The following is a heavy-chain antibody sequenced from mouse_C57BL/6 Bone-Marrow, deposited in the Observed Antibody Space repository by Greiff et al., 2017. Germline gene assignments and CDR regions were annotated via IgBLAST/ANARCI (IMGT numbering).Heavy chain of an antibody. CDR1: GYTFTGSW. CDR2: ILPGCGST. D-gene: IGHD2-2*01. CDR3: ARGATMVTGGFAY. V-gene: IGHV1-9*01. Sequence: QVQLQQSGAELMKPGASVKLSCKATGYTFTGSWIEWVKQRPGHGLELIGEILPGCGSTNYNEKFKGKATFTADTYSNTAYMQLSSLTAEDSAIYDCARGATMVTGGFAYWGQGTLVTVSA. J-gene: IGHJ3*01.